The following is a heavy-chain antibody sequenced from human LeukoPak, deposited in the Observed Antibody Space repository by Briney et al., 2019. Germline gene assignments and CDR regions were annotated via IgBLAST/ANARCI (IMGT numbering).Heavy chain of an antibody. CDR3: TIPASGYSYGVLDS. Sequence: TGGSLRLSCAASAFTFGNVWMSWVRQAPGKGLEWVGRIRSKTDGGKTDYAAPVKGRFTISRDDSKNTLYLQMDSLKTEDTAVYYCTIPASGYSYGVLDSWGQGALVTVSS. CDR2: IRSKTDGGKT. V-gene: IGHV3-15*01. D-gene: IGHD5-18*01. J-gene: IGHJ4*02. CDR1: AFTFGNVW.